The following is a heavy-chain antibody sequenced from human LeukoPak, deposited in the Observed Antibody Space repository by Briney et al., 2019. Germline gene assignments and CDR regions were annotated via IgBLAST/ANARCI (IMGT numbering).Heavy chain of an antibody. D-gene: IGHD3-16*02. V-gene: IGHV4-34*01. CDR2: INHSGST. CDR1: GGSFSGYY. Sequence: PSETLSLTCAVYGGSFSGYYWSWIRQPPGKGLEWIGEINHSGSTNYNPSLKSRVTISVDTSKNQFSLKLSSVTAADTAVYYCARHIGGGIEDMDVWGKGTTVTVSS. CDR3: ARHIGGGIEDMDV. J-gene: IGHJ6*03.